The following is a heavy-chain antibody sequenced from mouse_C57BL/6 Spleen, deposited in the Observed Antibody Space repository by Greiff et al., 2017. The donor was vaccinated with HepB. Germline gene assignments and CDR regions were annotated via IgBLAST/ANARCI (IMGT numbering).Heavy chain of an antibody. V-gene: IGHV1-80*01. CDR3: ARAGNGYYKFAY. D-gene: IGHD2-3*01. Sequence: VQLQQSGAELVKPGASVKISCKASGYAFSSYWMNWVKQRPGKGLEWIGQIYPGDGDTNYNGKFKGKATLTADKSSSTAYMQLSSLTSEDSAVYFWARAGNGYYKFAYWGQGTLVTVSA. CDR1: GYAFSSYW. CDR2: IYPGDGDT. J-gene: IGHJ3*01.